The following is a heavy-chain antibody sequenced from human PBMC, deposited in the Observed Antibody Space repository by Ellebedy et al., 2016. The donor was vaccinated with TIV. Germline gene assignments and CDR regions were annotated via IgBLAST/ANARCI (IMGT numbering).Heavy chain of an antibody. Sequence: GESLKISCAVSGFTVRSKYMNWVRQAPGKGLEWVSLIYSVCETYYADSVKGRFTVSRDNSQNTLYLQMTSLRVDDTAVYYCATDPDGVYGDTSAYWGRGTLVTVSS. CDR1: GFTVRSKY. V-gene: IGHV3-53*01. CDR2: IYSVCET. D-gene: IGHD4-17*01. J-gene: IGHJ4*02. CDR3: ATDPDGVYGDTSAY.